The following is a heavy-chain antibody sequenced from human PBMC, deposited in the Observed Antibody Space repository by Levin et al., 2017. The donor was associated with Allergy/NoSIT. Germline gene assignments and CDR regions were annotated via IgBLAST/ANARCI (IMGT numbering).Heavy chain of an antibody. CDR1: GGTFSSYA. D-gene: IGHD2-21*02. CDR3: ASGSLCGGDCYRPLDAFDI. V-gene: IGHV1-69*13. CDR2: IIPIFGTA. J-gene: IGHJ3*02. Sequence: PPASVKVSCKASGGTFSSYAISWVRQAPGQGLEWMGGIIPIFGTANYAQKFQGRVTITADESTSTAYMELSSLRSEDTAVYYCASGSLCGGDCYRPLDAFDIWGQGTMVTVSS.